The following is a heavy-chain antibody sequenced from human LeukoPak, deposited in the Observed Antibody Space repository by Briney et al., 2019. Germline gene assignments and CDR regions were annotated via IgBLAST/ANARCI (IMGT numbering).Heavy chain of an antibody. V-gene: IGHV3-7*04. CDR2: INQGGSEK. CDR3: ARGRAFDI. CDR1: GFTFSTYW. Sequence: PGGSLSLSCAASGFTFSTYWMSWVRQAPGKGLEGVANINQGGSEKYYVDSVKGRFTISRDNAKNSLYLQMNSLRAEDTAVYYCARGRAFDIWGQGTMVTVSA. J-gene: IGHJ3*02.